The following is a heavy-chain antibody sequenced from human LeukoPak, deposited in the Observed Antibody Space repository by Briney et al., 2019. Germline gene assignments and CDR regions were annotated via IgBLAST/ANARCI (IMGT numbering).Heavy chain of an antibody. J-gene: IGHJ4*02. CDR3: ARDSSGYDNRFDY. Sequence: GGSLRLSCAASGFTSSSYSMNWVRQAPGKGLEWVSSISSSSSYIYYADSVKGRFTISRDNAKNSLYLQMNSLRAEDTAVYYCARDSSGYDNRFDYWGQGTLVTVSS. CDR1: GFTSSSYS. CDR2: ISSSSSYI. V-gene: IGHV3-21*01. D-gene: IGHD5-12*01.